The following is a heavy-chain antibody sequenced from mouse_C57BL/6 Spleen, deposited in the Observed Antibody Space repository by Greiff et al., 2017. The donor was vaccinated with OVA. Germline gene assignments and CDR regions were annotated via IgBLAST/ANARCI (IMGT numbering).Heavy chain of an antibody. V-gene: IGHV3-6*01. J-gene: IGHJ2*01. Sequence: DVKLQESGPGLVKPSQSLSLTCSVTGYSITSGYYWNWIRQFPGNKLEWMGYISYDGSNNYNPSLKNRISITRDTSKNQFFLKLNSVTTEDTATYYCARVGDYDDRGYYFDYWGQGTTLTVSS. D-gene: IGHD2-4*01. CDR3: ARVGDYDDRGYYFDY. CDR1: GYSITSGYY. CDR2: ISYDGSN.